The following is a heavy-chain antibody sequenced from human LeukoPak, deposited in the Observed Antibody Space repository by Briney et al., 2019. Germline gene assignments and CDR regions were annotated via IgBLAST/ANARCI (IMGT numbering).Heavy chain of an antibody. CDR1: GGSFSGYY. CDR2: IYTSGST. D-gene: IGHD6-13*01. CDR3: ARDGAAAGTGPWFDP. V-gene: IGHV4-4*07. J-gene: IGHJ5*02. Sequence: SETLSLTCAVYGGSFSGYYWSWIRQPAGKGLEWIGRIYTSGSTNYSPSLKSRVTMSVDTSKNQFSLKLSSVTAADTAVYYCARDGAAAGTGPWFDPWGQGTLVTVSS.